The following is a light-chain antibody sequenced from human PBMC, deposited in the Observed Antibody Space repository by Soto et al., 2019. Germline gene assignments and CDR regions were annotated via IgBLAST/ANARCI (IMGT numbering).Light chain of an antibody. V-gene: IGLV2-14*03. J-gene: IGLJ2*01. Sequence: QSALTQPASVSGSPGQSITISCTGTTNDVGAYDYVSWYQHHPGKAPRLMIFYVSDRPSGVSNRFSGSKSGNTASLTISGLQAEDEADYYCTSSTTGDTLAFGGGTKLNVL. CDR3: TSSTTGDTLA. CDR2: YVS. CDR1: TNDVGAYDY.